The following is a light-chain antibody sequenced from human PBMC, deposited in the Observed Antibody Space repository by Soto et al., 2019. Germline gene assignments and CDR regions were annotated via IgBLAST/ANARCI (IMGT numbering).Light chain of an antibody. Sequence: DIQMTQSPSSLSASVGDRVTITCRASQGIGNDLNWYQQKPGKAPKRLIFTTSNLETGVPSRFSGSGSGTDFTFTISSLQPEDIATYYCQQYDNLLLTFGGGTKVDIK. CDR3: QQYDNLLLT. CDR1: QGIGND. CDR2: TTS. J-gene: IGKJ4*01. V-gene: IGKV1-33*01.